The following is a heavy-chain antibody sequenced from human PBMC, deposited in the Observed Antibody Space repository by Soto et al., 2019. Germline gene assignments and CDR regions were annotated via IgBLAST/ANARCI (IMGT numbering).Heavy chain of an antibody. V-gene: IGHV3-23*01. CDR2: MSGGGTST. CDR1: GFTFDSYA. J-gene: IGHJ6*02. CDR3: AKERFVYDFGIVPAATSIGMAV. D-gene: IGHD2-2*01. Sequence: PGGSLRLSFVASGFTFDSYAMNWIRQAPGKGLEGGAVMSGGGTSTYYADSLKGRFTVSRDNSKNTMYLQMNRLSAEDTGVYYCAKERFVYDFGIVPAATSIGMAVWGQGTTVTVSS.